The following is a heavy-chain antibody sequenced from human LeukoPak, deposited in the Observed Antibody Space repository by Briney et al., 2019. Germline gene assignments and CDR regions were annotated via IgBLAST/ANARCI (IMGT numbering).Heavy chain of an antibody. V-gene: IGHV4-39*07. CDR3: ASDLGLVVPAATNWFDP. D-gene: IGHD2-2*01. J-gene: IGHJ5*02. CDR2: IYYSGST. Sequence: SETLSLTCTVPGGSISSSSYYWGWIRQPPGKGLEWIGSIYYSGSTYYNPSLKSRVTISVDTSKNQFSLKLSSVTAADTAVYYCASDLGLVVPAATNWFDPWGQGTLVTVSS. CDR1: GGSISSSSYY.